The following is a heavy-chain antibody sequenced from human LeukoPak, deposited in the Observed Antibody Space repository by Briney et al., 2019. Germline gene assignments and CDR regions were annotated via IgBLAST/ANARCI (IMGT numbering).Heavy chain of an antibody. Sequence: HPGGSLRLSCAASGFTVSSNYMSWVRQAPGKGLEWVSVIYSGGSTYYADSVKGRFTISRDNSKNTLYLQMNSLRAEDTAVYYCAKDVPDDYDFWSGPDYWGQGTLVTVSS. CDR1: GFTVSSNY. V-gene: IGHV3-53*01. J-gene: IGHJ4*02. D-gene: IGHD3-3*01. CDR2: IYSGGST. CDR3: AKDVPDDYDFWSGPDY.